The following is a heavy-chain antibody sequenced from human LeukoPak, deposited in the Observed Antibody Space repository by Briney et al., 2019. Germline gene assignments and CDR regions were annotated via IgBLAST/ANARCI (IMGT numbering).Heavy chain of an antibody. CDR1: GYTFTRYD. J-gene: IGHJ5*02. D-gene: IGHD3-3*01. CDR2: MNPNSGNT. CDR3: ARGQGHYDFWSGYYINWFDP. V-gene: IGHV1-8*03. Sequence: ASVKVSCKASGYTFTRYDINWVRQAPGQGLEWMGWMNPNSGNTGYAQKFQGRVTITGNTSISTAYMELSSLRSEDTAVYYCARGQGHYDFWSGYYINWFDPWGQGTLVTVYS.